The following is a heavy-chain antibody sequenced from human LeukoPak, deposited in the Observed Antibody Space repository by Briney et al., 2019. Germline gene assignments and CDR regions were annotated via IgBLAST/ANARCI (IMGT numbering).Heavy chain of an antibody. Sequence: SETLSLTCTVSGYSISSGYYWGWIRQPPGKGLEWIGSIYHSGSTYYNPSLKSRVTISVDTSKNQFSLKLSSVTAADTAVYYCARVCWVGAFTPTSNWFDPWGQGTLVTVSS. CDR2: IYHSGST. V-gene: IGHV4-38-2*02. J-gene: IGHJ5*02. CDR1: GYSISSGYY. CDR3: ARVCWVGAFTPTSNWFDP. D-gene: IGHD1-26*01.